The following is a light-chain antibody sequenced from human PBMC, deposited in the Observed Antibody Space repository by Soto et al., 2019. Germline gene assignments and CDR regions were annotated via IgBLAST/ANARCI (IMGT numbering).Light chain of an antibody. CDR3: QQRSNWPSIT. CDR1: QSVGID. V-gene: IGKV3-11*01. J-gene: IGKJ5*01. CDR2: DIF. Sequence: EIVMTQSPATLSVSPWERATLSFRASQSVGIDLAWYQQKPGQAPRLVIYDIFTRATGVPTRISGSGSGTDFTLTINSLEPEDSAVYYCQQRSNWPSITFGQGTRLEI.